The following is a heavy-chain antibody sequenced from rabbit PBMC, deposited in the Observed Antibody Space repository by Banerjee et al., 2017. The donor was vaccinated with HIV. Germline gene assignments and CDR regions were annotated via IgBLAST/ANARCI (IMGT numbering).Heavy chain of an antibody. CDR3: ARDAGYAGSNL. J-gene: IGHJ4*01. D-gene: IGHD4-2*01. V-gene: IGHV1S40*01. CDR1: RFSFSSSYY. Sequence: QSLEESGGDLVKPGASLTLTCTASRFSFSSSYYMCWVRQAPGKGLEWIACIYGGGGSTWYASWAKGRFTISSHNAQNTLYLQLNSLTAADTATYFCARDAGYAGSNLWGQGTLVTVS. CDR2: IYGGGGST.